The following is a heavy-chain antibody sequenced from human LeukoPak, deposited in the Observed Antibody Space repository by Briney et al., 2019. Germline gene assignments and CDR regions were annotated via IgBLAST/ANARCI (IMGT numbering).Heavy chain of an antibody. D-gene: IGHD1-1*01. V-gene: IGHV3-7*01. CDR3: AGVGGVPADWFDP. CDR2: IKQDGSEK. J-gene: IGHJ5*02. Sequence: GGSLRLSCAASGFTFSSNWMSWVRQAPGKGLEGVANIKQDGSEKYYVDSVKGRFTISRDNAKNSLYLQMNSLRAEDTAVYYCAGVGGVPADWFDPWGQGTLVTVSS. CDR1: GFTFSSNW.